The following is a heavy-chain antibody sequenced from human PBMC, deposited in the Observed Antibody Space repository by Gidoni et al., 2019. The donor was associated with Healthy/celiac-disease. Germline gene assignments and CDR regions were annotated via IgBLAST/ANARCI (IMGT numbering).Heavy chain of an antibody. CDR1: GFAFSAYY. V-gene: IGHV3-11*05. CDR2: ISSSSSYT. J-gene: IGHJ6*02. CDR3: ARDARDCSSTSCQNYGMDV. Sequence: QVQLVESGGGLVKPGGSLRLSCAASGFAFSAYYMSWIRQAPGKGPEWVADISSSSSYTNYADSVKGRFTISRDNAKNSLYLQMNSLRAEDTAVYYCARDARDCSSTSCQNYGMDVWGQGTTVTVSS. D-gene: IGHD2-2*01.